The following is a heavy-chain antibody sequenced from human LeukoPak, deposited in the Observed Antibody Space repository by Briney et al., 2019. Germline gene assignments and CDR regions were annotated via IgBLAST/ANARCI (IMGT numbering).Heavy chain of an antibody. V-gene: IGHV3-7*04. D-gene: IGHD1-1*01. CDR2: INEVGSDK. CDR1: GFTFSSSW. Sequence: PGGSLRLSCAASGFTFSSSWMSWVRQAPGKGLEWVATINEVGSDKQHMDSVKGRLSISRDNPKNSLYLQMNSPRAEDTAVYFCARHGNWAFDFWGQGTMVTVSS. CDR3: ARHGNWAFDF. J-gene: IGHJ3*01.